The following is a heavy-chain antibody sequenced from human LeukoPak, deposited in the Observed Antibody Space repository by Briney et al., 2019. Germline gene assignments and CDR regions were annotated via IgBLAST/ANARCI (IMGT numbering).Heavy chain of an antibody. CDR2: INPHTGAA. CDR1: GYTFTDYF. Sequence: GASVKVSCKASGYTFTDYFIHFVRQAPGQGLEWMGLINPHTGAANYSHKFQGRVTMTRDTSISTAYMHLTRLKFDDTATYYCARGKSGYSPWGQGTPVTVSS. D-gene: IGHD3-3*01. J-gene: IGHJ5*02. V-gene: IGHV1-2*02. CDR3: ARGKSGYSP.